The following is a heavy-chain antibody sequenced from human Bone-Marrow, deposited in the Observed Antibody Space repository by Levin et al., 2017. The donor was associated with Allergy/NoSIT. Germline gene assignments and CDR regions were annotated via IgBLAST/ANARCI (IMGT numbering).Heavy chain of an antibody. Sequence: GESLKISCAASGFTFSIESMAWFRQAPGKGLEWVSAINVGGKTHYADSVKGRFTISRDDSKNTLSLEMNSLRVEDTAVYFCARESPDTPFNTAFITCDYWGQGTLVSVAS. CDR2: INVGGKT. CDR1: GFTFSIES. J-gene: IGHJ4*02. CDR3: ARESPDTPFNTAFITCDY. D-gene: IGHD5-18*01. V-gene: IGHV3-23*01.